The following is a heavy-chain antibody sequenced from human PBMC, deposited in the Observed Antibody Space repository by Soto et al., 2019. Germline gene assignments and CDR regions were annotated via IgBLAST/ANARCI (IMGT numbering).Heavy chain of an antibody. CDR3: ARDRYDYGSGNYYNRIDF. D-gene: IGHD3-10*01. CDR1: GGIFSTYA. Sequence: QVQLVQSGAEVKKPGSSVKVSCKASGGIFSTYAISWLRRAPGQGLEWMGGIIPIFGTPNYAQRFQGRVTITADESTSTGYMELSRLRSEDKAVYYCARDRYDYGSGNYYNRIDFWGQGTLVTVSS. J-gene: IGHJ4*02. CDR2: IIPIFGTP. V-gene: IGHV1-69*01.